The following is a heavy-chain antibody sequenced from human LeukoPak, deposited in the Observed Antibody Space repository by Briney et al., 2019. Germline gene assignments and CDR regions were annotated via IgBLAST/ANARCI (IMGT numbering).Heavy chain of an antibody. D-gene: IGHD2-2*01. CDR1: DGSISSYY. Sequence: PSETLSLTCTVSDGSISSYYWSWIRQPPGKGLEWIAYIHYSGGTNYNPSLKSRVTISVDTSKNLFSLKLNSVTAADTAVYYCARHREYQLLVDYWGQGTLVTVSS. J-gene: IGHJ4*02. CDR3: ARHREYQLLVDY. CDR2: IHYSGGT. V-gene: IGHV4-59*08.